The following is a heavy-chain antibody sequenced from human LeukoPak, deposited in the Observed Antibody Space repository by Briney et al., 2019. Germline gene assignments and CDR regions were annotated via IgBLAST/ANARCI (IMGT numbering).Heavy chain of an antibody. D-gene: IGHD3-9*01. CDR1: GFTFSSYA. Sequence: GGSLRLSCAATGFTFSSYAMSWVRQAPGKGLEWVSAISGSGGSTYYADSGKGRFTISRDNSKNTLYLQMNSLRAEDTAVYYCAKDGVLRYFDWLSKAPFDYWGQGTLVTVSS. J-gene: IGHJ4*02. CDR3: AKDGVLRYFDWLSKAPFDY. CDR2: ISGSGGST. V-gene: IGHV3-23*01.